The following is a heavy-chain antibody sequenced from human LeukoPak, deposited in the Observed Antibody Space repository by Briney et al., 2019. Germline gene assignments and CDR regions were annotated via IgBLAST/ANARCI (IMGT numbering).Heavy chain of an antibody. Sequence: VASVKVSCKASGGTFSSYAISWVRQAPGQGLEWMGGIIPIFGTANYAQKFQGRVTITADESTSTAYMELSSLRSEDTAVYYCARGAASSGYYYYGMDAWGQGTTVTVSS. J-gene: IGHJ6*02. CDR3: ARGAASSGYYYYGMDA. D-gene: IGHD3-10*01. CDR2: IIPIFGTA. V-gene: IGHV1-69*13. CDR1: GGTFSSYA.